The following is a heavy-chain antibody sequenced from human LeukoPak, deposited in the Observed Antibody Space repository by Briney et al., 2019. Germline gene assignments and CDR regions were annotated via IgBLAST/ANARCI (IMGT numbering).Heavy chain of an antibody. J-gene: IGHJ4*02. D-gene: IGHD3-3*01. Sequence: ASVKVSCRASGYTFTSYDINWVRQATGQGLEWMGWMNPNSGNTGYAQKIQGRVTMTRNTSISTAYMDVSSLRCEDTAVYYCARDHYDFWSGYYTPGYWGQGTLVTVSS. CDR2: MNPNSGNT. CDR1: GYTFTSYD. CDR3: ARDHYDFWSGYYTPGY. V-gene: IGHV1-8*01.